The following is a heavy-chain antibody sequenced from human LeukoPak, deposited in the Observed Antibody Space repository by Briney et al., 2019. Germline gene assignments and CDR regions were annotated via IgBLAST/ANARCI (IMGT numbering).Heavy chain of an antibody. CDR1: GFTFSNAW. CDR2: IKSKTDGGTT. D-gene: IGHD3-16*01. Sequence: PGGSLRLSCAASGFTFSNAWMNWVRQAPGKGLEWVGRIKSKTDGGTTDYAAPVKGRFTISRDDSKNTLYLQMNSLKTEDTAVYYCTTRWGFTSSPDPDTFDYWGQGTLVTVSS. V-gene: IGHV3-15*07. CDR3: TTRWGFTSSPDPDTFDY. J-gene: IGHJ4*02.